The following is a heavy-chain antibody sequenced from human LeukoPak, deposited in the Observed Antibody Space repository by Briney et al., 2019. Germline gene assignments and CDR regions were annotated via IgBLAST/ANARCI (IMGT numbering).Heavy chain of an antibody. D-gene: IGHD4-17*01. V-gene: IGHV4-59*01. Sequence: PSETLSLTCTVSGGSISSYYWSWIRQPPGKGLEWIGYIYYSGSTNYNPSLKSRVTISVDTSKNQFSLKLSSVTAADTAAYYCARDGDGDYGTDYWGQGTLVTVSS. J-gene: IGHJ4*02. CDR1: GGSISSYY. CDR3: ARDGDGDYGTDY. CDR2: IYYSGST.